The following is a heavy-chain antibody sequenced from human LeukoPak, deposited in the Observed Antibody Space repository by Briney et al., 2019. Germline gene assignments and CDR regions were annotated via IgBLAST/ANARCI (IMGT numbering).Heavy chain of an antibody. CDR2: ISSSGSTI. Sequence: GGSLRLSCAASGFTFSDYYMSWIRQAPGKGLEWVSCISSSGSTIYYADSVKGRFTISRDNAKNSLYLQMNSLRAEDTAVYYCARVLRYCSGGNCYSGGLGYMDVWGKGTTVTISS. CDR1: GFTFSDYY. D-gene: IGHD2-15*01. CDR3: ARVLRYCSGGNCYSGGLGYMDV. V-gene: IGHV3-11*04. J-gene: IGHJ6*03.